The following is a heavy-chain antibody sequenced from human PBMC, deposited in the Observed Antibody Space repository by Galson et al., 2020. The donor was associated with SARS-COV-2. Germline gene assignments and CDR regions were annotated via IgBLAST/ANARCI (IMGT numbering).Heavy chain of an antibody. CDR2: LYGGGST. CDR1: GFTVSSHY. V-gene: IGHV3-66*01. Sequence: GGSLRLSCSASGFTVSSHYMSWVRQAPGKGLEWVSVLYGGGSTYYADSVKGRFTISRDNSKNTLYLQMNSLRADDTAVYYCARGNLPAAGGTAKNWFDPWGQETMVTVSS. CDR3: ARGNLPAAGGTAKNWFDP. J-gene: IGHJ5*02. D-gene: IGHD2-2*01.